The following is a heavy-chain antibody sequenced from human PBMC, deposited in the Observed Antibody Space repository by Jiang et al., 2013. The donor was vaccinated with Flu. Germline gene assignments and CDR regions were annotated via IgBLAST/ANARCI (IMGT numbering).Heavy chain of an antibody. J-gene: IGHJ4*02. CDR2: IYWDDDK. CDR1: GFSLSTSGVG. CDR3: AHWAAWGSSSSSQY. D-gene: IGHD6-13*01. Sequence: KPTQTLTLTCTFSGFSLSTSGVGVGWIRQPPGKALEWLALIYWDDDKRYSPSLKSRLTITKDTSKNQVVLTMTNMDPVDTATYYCAHWAAWGSSSSSQYWGQGNAGSPSPQ. V-gene: IGHV2-5*02.